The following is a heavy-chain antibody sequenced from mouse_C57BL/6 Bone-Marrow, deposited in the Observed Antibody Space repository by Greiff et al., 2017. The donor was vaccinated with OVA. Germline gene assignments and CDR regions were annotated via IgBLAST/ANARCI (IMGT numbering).Heavy chain of an antibody. CDR2: INPSSGYT. CDR3: ARDYYSNYVYAMDY. V-gene: IGHV1-4*01. J-gene: IGHJ4*01. D-gene: IGHD2-5*01. Sequence: VQLQQSGAELARPGASVKMSCKASGYTFTSYTMHWVKQRPGQGLEWIGYINPSSGYTKYNQKFKDKATLTADKSSSTAYMQLSSLTSEDSAVYDCARDYYSNYVYAMDYWGQGTSVTVSS. CDR1: GYTFTSYT.